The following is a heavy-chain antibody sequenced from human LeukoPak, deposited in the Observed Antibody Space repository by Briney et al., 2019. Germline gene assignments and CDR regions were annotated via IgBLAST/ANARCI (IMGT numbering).Heavy chain of an antibody. D-gene: IGHD3-10*01. Sequence: ASVKVSCKASGYTFTGYYMHWVRQAPGQGLEWMGWINPNSGGTNYAQKFQGRVTITADKSTSTAYMELSSLRSEDTAVYYCARDQAGWFGESNPNRFDPWGQGTLVTVSS. V-gene: IGHV1-2*02. J-gene: IGHJ5*02. CDR2: INPNSGGT. CDR3: ARDQAGWFGESNPNRFDP. CDR1: GYTFTGYY.